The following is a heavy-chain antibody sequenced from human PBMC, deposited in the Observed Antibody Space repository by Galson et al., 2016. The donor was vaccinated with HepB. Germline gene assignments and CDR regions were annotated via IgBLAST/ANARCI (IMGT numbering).Heavy chain of an antibody. CDR1: GFTFSNYW. J-gene: IGHJ4*02. CDR2: TNPGASTP. D-gene: IGHD1-26*01. V-gene: IGHV3-74*01. CDR3: ARDFDISGYY. Sequence: SLSLSCAASGFTFSNYWIHWVRQAPGKGLLGVPRTNPGASTPGFADSGKGRCTISRDNAKNTVYLYINSRVAEDTGVYYCARDFDISGYYWGQGTLVTVSS.